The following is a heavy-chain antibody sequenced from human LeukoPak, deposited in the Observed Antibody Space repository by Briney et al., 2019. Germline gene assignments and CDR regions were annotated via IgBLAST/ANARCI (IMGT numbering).Heavy chain of an antibody. V-gene: IGHV4-39*07. Sequence: PSETLSLTCTVSGGSISSSSYYWGWIRQPPGKGLEWIGSIYYSGSTYYNPSLKSRVTISVGTSKNQFSLKLSSVTAADTAVYYCARGHSSGWYEVAFDIWGQGTMVTVSS. CDR1: GGSISSSSYY. CDR3: ARGHSSGWYEVAFDI. J-gene: IGHJ3*02. CDR2: IYYSGST. D-gene: IGHD6-19*01.